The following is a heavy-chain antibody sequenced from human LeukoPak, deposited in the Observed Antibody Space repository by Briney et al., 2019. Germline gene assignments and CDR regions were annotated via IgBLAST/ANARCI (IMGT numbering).Heavy chain of an antibody. J-gene: IGHJ4*02. V-gene: IGHV1-69*13. CDR3: ASLNNLWFGESFGYFDY. Sequence: SVKVSCKASGGTFTSYAISWVRQAPGQGLEWMGGINPIFGTADYAQKFQGRVTITADESTSTAYMELSSLRSEDTAVYYCASLNNLWFGESFGYFDYWGQGTLVTVSS. D-gene: IGHD3-10*01. CDR1: GGTFTSYA. CDR2: INPIFGTA.